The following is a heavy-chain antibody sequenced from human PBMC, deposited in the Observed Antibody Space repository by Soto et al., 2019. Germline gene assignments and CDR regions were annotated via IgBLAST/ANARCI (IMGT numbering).Heavy chain of an antibody. V-gene: IGHV4-61*01. CDR3: ARDSVATNYYNWFDP. J-gene: IGHJ5*02. CDR1: GGSVSSGSYY. D-gene: IGHD5-12*01. Sequence: SETLSLTCAVYGGSVSSGSYYWSWIRQPPGKGLEWIGYIYYSGSTNYNPSLKSRVAISVDTSKNQFSLKLSSVTAADTAVYYCARDSVATNYYNWFDPWGQGTLVTVSS. CDR2: IYYSGST.